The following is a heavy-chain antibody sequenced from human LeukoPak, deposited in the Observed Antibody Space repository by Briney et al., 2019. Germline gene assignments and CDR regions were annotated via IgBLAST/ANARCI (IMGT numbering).Heavy chain of an antibody. J-gene: IGHJ6*04. Sequence: KASETLSLTCAVYGGFFSGYYWSWIRQPPGKGLEWIGEINHSGSTNYNPSLKSRVTISVDTSKNQFSLKLSSVTAADTAVYYCARGQLLRYFDWLRYGMDVWGKGTTVTVSS. CDR2: INHSGST. V-gene: IGHV4-34*01. D-gene: IGHD3-9*01. CDR3: ARGQLLRYFDWLRYGMDV. CDR1: GGFFSGYY.